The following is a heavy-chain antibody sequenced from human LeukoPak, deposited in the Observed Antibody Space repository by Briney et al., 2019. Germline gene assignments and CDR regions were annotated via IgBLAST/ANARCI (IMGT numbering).Heavy chain of an antibody. J-gene: IGHJ4*02. D-gene: IGHD6-19*01. CDR3: AHRTQKQWLGYFDY. Sequence: SGPTLVNPTQTLTLTCTFSGFSLSTSGVGVGWIRQPPGKALEWLALIYWDDDKRYSQYLKSRLTIPKDTSKDQVVLTMTHMDPVDTATYSCAHRTQKQWLGYFDYWGQGTLVTVSS. CDR1: GFSLSTSGVG. CDR2: IYWDDDK. V-gene: IGHV2-5*02.